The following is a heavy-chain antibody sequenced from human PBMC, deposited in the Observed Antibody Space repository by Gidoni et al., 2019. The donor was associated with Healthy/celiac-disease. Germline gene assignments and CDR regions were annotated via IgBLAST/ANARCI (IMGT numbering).Heavy chain of an antibody. D-gene: IGHD4-17*01. CDR1: GFTFSSYG. CDR2: IWYDGGNK. Sequence: QVQLVESGGGVVQPGRSLRLSCAASGFTFSSYGMHWVRQAPGKGLEWVAVIWYDGGNKYYADSVKGRFTISRDNSKNTLYLQMNSLRAEDTAVYYCARPRDYGAQGAFDIWGQGTMVTVSS. CDR3: ARPRDYGAQGAFDI. V-gene: IGHV3-33*01. J-gene: IGHJ3*02.